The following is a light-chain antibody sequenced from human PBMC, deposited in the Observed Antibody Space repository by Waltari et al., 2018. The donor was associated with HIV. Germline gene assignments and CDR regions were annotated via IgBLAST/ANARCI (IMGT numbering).Light chain of an antibody. CDR1: GSNIGSNY. J-gene: IGLJ2*01. V-gene: IGLV1-47*01. CDR3: AAWDDSLRGVV. CDR2: KNS. Sequence: QSALTQSPSASGTSGQRVTISCSGGGSNIGSNYVNWYQHLPGTAPKLLIYKNSQRPSGVPDRISGSKSATSASLAISALQSEEEADYYCAAWDDSLRGVVFGGGTKLTVL.